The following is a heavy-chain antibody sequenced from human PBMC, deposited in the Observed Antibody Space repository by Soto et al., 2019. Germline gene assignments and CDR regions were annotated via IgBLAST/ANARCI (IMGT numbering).Heavy chain of an antibody. Sequence: EVLLEESGGGLVKPGGSLRLACAGSGFKFWTYTMSWVRQAPGKGLEWVASISSRGDYINYSDSVRGRFTISRDNAKNTLLLQMDSLRVDDTAVYYCARFGVVIVPASILWFDPWGQGTQVTVSS. CDR1: GFKFWTYT. J-gene: IGHJ5*02. D-gene: IGHD3-16*02. CDR2: ISSRGDYI. CDR3: ARFGVVIVPASILWFDP. V-gene: IGHV3-21*01.